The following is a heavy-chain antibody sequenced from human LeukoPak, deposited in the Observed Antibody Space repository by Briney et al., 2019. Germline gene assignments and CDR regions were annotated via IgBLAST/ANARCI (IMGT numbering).Heavy chain of an antibody. CDR3: ARENGLGATVDH. J-gene: IGHJ4*02. CDR1: GGSISSYY. D-gene: IGHD1-26*01. Sequence: SETLSLTCTVSGGSISSYYWSWIRQPPGKGLEWIGYIYYSGSTNYNPSLKSRVTISVDTSKNQFSLKLSSVTAADTAVYYCARENGLGATVDHWGQGTLVTVSS. V-gene: IGHV4-59*01. CDR2: IYYSGST.